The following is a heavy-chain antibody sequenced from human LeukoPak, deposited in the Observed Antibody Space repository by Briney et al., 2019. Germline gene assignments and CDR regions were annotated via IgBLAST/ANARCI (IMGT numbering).Heavy chain of an antibody. D-gene: IGHD6-25*01. J-gene: IGHJ5*02. Sequence: SETLSLTCTVSGGSISSYHWSWIRQPPGKGLEWIGYIYTSGSTNYNPSLKSRVTISVDTSKNQFSLKLSSVTAADTAVYYCARHVGPAAAPPDNWFDPWGQGTLVTVSS. CDR3: ARHVGPAAAPPDNWFDP. CDR1: GGSISSYH. CDR2: IYTSGST. V-gene: IGHV4-4*09.